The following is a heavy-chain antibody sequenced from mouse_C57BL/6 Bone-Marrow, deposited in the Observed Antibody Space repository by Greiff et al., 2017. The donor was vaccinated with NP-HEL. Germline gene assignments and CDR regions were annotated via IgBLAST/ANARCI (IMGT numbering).Heavy chain of an antibody. CDR3: ARSMVTYWYFDV. J-gene: IGHJ1*03. V-gene: IGHV7-3*01. Sequence: EVKLVESGGGLVQPGGSLSLSCAASGFTFTEYYMSWVRQPPGKALEWLGFIRNKANGYTTEYSASVKGRFTISRDNSQSILYLQMNALRAEDSATYYCARSMVTYWYFDVWGTGTTVTVSS. CDR1: GFTFTEYY. D-gene: IGHD2-2*01. CDR2: IRNKANGYTT.